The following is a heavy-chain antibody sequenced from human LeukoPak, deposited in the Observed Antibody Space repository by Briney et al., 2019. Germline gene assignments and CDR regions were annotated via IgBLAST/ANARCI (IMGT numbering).Heavy chain of an antibody. D-gene: IGHD1-1*01. CDR1: GFTFDDYG. CDR2: ISGSGGST. Sequence: GGSLRLSCAASGFTFDDYGMSWVRQAPGKGLEWVSAISGSGGSTYYADSVKGRFTISRDNSKNTLYLQMNSLRAEDTAVYYCARAQLTWDAANWGQGTLVTVSS. CDR3: ARAQLTWDAAN. V-gene: IGHV3-23*01. J-gene: IGHJ4*02.